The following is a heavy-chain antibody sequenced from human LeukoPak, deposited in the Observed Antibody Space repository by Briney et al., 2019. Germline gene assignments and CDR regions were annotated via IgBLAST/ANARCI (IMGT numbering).Heavy chain of an antibody. Sequence: SVKVSCKASGGTFSSYTISWVRQAPGQGLEWMGRIIPILGIANYAQKFQGRVTITADKSTSTAYMELSSLRSEDTAVYYCAREAYYDILTGYPPFDCWGQGTLVTVSS. CDR3: AREAYYDILTGYPPFDC. CDR2: IIPILGIA. J-gene: IGHJ4*02. D-gene: IGHD3-9*01. CDR1: GGTFSSYT. V-gene: IGHV1-69*04.